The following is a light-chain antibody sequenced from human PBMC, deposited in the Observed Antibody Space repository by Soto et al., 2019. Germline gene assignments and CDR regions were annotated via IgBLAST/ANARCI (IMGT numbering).Light chain of an antibody. J-gene: IGLJ1*01. Sequence: VVTQSPSASASLGASVKLTCTLSSGHNNYAIAWHQQKPEKGPRFLMRLNSDGSHSKGDGVPARFSGSSSGAERYLTISSLQSEDEADYYCQTCGVGIRVFGTGTKLTVL. CDR3: QTCGVGIRV. V-gene: IGLV4-69*02. CDR2: LNSDGSH. CDR1: SGHNNYA.